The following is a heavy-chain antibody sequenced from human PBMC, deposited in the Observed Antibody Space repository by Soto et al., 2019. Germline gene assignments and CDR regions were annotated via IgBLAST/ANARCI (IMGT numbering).Heavy chain of an antibody. D-gene: IGHD3-10*01. CDR2: IYYSGST. CDR1: GGSISSSSYY. Sequence: PSETLSLTCTVSGGSISSSSYYWGWIRQPPGKGLEWIGSIYYSGSTYYNPSLKSRVTIPVDTSKNQFSLKLSSVTAADTAVYYCARKATVRGVIGYYYYGMDVWGQGTTVTVS. CDR3: ARKATVRGVIGYYYYGMDV. J-gene: IGHJ6*02. V-gene: IGHV4-39*01.